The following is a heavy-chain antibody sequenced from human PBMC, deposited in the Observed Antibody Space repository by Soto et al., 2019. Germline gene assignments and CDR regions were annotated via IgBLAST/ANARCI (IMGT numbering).Heavy chain of an antibody. J-gene: IGHJ5*02. Sequence: QVQLVQSGAEVKKPGASVKVSCKASGYTFTGYYMHWVRQAPGQALEWIGWINPNSGGIIHAQKFQGWVTMTRDTSISSAYMELSRLRSDDTAVYYWGRAYFEWLPPENWLDTLGQGTLFTVSS. CDR2: INPNSGGI. D-gene: IGHD3-9*01. V-gene: IGHV1-2*04. CDR3: GRAYFEWLPPENWLDT. CDR1: GYTFTGYY.